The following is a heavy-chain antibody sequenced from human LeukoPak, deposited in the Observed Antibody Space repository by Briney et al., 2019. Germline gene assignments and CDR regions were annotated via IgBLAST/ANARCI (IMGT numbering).Heavy chain of an antibody. D-gene: IGHD2-2*01. CDR3: ARALGYCSSTSCYSNYYYMDV. CDR2: IIPIFGTA. Sequence: SVKVSCKASGGTFSSYAISWVRQAPGQGLEWMGGIIPIFGTANYAQKFQGRVTITTDESTSTAYMELSSLRSEDTAVYYCARALGYCSSTSCYSNYYYMDVWGKGTTVTVS. J-gene: IGHJ6*03. CDR1: GGTFSSYA. V-gene: IGHV1-69*05.